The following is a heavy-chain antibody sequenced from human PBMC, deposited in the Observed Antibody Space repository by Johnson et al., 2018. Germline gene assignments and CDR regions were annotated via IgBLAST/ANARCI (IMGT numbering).Heavy chain of an antibody. D-gene: IGHD3-10*01. V-gene: IGHV5-51*01. J-gene: IGHJ3*02. CDR1: GYRFANYW. CDR3: ATRLFYGSGTYYHAFDI. Sequence: QLVEAGAEVKKPGESLKISCKGSGYRFANYWIGWVRQLPGKGLEWMGLIYPDASDTRSSPSFQGQVTISADKSISTAYLQWSSLKASDTAMYYCATRLFYGSGTYYHAFDIWGQGTKVTVSS. CDR2: IYPDASDT.